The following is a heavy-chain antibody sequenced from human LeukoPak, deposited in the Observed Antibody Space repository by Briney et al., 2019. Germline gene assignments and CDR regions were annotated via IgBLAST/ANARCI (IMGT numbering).Heavy chain of an antibody. D-gene: IGHD4-17*01. J-gene: IGHJ1*01. CDR1: GFTVSKYA. V-gene: IGHV3-23*01. Sequence: GGSLRLCCVGSGFTVSKYAMMWVRQTQGKRLESVSAIRGSGTSTFYADSVKGRFTIFRDNFKNTVYLQMNNLRADDSAVYYCARDPNGDYIGAFDFQRWGLGTQVTVSS. CDR2: IRGSGTST. CDR3: ARDPNGDYIGAFDFQR.